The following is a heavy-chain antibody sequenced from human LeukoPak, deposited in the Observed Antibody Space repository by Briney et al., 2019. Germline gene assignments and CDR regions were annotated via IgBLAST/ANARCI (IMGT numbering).Heavy chain of an antibody. CDR2: INHSGST. Sequence: SETLSLTCAVYGGSFSGYYWSWIRQPPGKGLEWIGEINHSGSTNYNPSLKSRVTISVDTSKNQCSLKLSSVTAADTAVYYCARMVRVAYYYGSGSYSGFDYWGQGTLVTVSS. CDR1: GGSFSGYY. D-gene: IGHD3-10*01. CDR3: ARMVRVAYYYGSGSYSGFDY. J-gene: IGHJ4*02. V-gene: IGHV4-34*01.